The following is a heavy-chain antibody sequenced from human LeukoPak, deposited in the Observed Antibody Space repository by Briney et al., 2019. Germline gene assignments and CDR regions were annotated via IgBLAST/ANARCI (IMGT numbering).Heavy chain of an antibody. D-gene: IGHD3-22*01. CDR1: GGSISSYY. CDR2: IYYSGST. J-gene: IGHJ4*02. V-gene: IGHV4-59*01. CDR3: ARAHSSGYFPFDY. Sequence: KPSETLSPTCTVSGGSISSYYWSWIRQPPGKGLEWIGYIYYSGSTNYNPSLKSRVTISVDTSKNQFSLKLSSVTAADTAVYYCARAHSSGYFPFDYWGQGTLVTVSS.